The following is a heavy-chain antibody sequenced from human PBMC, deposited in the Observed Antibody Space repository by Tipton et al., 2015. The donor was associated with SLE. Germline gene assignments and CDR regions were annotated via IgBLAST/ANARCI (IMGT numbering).Heavy chain of an antibody. D-gene: IGHD3-16*02. J-gene: IGHJ3*02. CDR1: GGSSSGYY. Sequence: TLSLTCAVYGGSSSGYYWSWIRQPPGKGLEWIGVINHSGSTNYNPSLKRRVTILVDTSKNHFSLKLSSVTAADTAVYYCASFPSFRAFDIWGQGTMVTVSS. V-gene: IGHV4-34*01. CDR2: INHSGST. CDR3: ASFPSFRAFDI.